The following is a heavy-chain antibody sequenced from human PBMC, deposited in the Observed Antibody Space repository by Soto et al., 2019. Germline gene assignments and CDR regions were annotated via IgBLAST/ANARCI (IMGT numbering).Heavy chain of an antibody. Sequence: QVQLVESGGGVVQPGRSLRLSCAASGFMFSNHGMHWVRQAPGKGLVWVAVIWSDGNNRYYADSVKGRFTTSIDNSKITIYPQTNSLRAEDTAVYYCVRRDNWNDEASDYLRQGALVTVSS. CDR1: GFMFSNHG. CDR3: VRRDNWNDEASDY. CDR2: IWSDGNNR. D-gene: IGHD1-1*01. V-gene: IGHV3-33*01. J-gene: IGHJ4*02.